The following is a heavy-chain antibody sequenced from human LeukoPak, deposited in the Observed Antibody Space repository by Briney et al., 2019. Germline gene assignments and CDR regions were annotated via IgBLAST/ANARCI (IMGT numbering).Heavy chain of an antibody. Sequence: GSLRLSCAASGFTFSDNYMSWIRQPPGKGLEWIGYIYYTGSTNYNSSLKSRVTISVDTSKNQFSLKLSSVTAADTAVYYCARASTSCYSCNWFDPWGQGTLVTVSS. J-gene: IGHJ5*02. V-gene: IGHV4-59*08. D-gene: IGHD2-2*02. CDR3: ARASTSCYSCNWFDP. CDR1: GFTFSDNY. CDR2: IYYTGST.